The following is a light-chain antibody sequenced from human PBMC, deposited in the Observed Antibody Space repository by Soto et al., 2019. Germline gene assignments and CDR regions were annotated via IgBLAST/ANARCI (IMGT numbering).Light chain of an antibody. CDR3: QQTYSTPLT. J-gene: IGKJ4*01. CDR2: AAS. Sequence: DIQMTQSPSSLSASVGGRVAISCRASHYISTYLNWYQQRPGKAPKLLIYAASSLQSGVPSRFSGSGSGTDFTLTISSLQPEDFATYYCQQTYSTPLTVGGGTKVDSK. V-gene: IGKV1-39*01. CDR1: HYISTY.